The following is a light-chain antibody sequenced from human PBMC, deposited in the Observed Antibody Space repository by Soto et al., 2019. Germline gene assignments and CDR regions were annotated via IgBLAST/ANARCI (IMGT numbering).Light chain of an antibody. J-gene: IGKJ1*01. Sequence: EIVLTQSPGTLSLSPGERATLSSRASQSVGSSFLAWYQQRPGQGPRLLIYGASSRATGIPDRFSGSGSGTDFTLSISRLEPEDFAVYYCQQYGSSPRTFGQGTKVEIK. CDR3: QQYGSSPRT. CDR2: GAS. V-gene: IGKV3-20*01. CDR1: QSVGSSF.